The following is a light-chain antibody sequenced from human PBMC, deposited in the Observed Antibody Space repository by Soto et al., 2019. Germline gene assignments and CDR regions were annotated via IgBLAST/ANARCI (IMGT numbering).Light chain of an antibody. Sequence: EIVVTQSPGTLFLSRGERGTLSCSASQSVSNNYLGWYQQKPGQAPRILIYAAPSRATGIPDRFSGSGSGTDLTLTISRLEPEDFAVYFCQTHGSSPCTFGKGKKVDI. V-gene: IGKV3-20*01. CDR1: QSVSNNY. CDR2: AAP. CDR3: QTHGSSPCT. J-gene: IGKJ1*01.